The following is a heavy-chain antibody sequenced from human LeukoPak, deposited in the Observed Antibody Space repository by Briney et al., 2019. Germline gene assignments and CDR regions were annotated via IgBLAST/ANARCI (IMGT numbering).Heavy chain of an antibody. D-gene: IGHD4-23*01. J-gene: IGHJ4*02. CDR3: ARDFGGPFDY. Sequence: KPSETLSLTCTVSGGSISSYYWSWIRQPPGKGLEWIGYIYYSGTTNYNPSLKSRVTISVDTSKNQFSLKLSSVTAADTAVYYCARDFGGPFDYWGQGTLVTVSS. CDR1: GGSISSYY. V-gene: IGHV4-59*01. CDR2: IYYSGTT.